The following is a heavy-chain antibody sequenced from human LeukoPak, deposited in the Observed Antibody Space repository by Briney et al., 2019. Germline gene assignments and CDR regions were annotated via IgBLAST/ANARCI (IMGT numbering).Heavy chain of an antibody. D-gene: IGHD4-23*01. CDR2: IIPIFGTA. CDR1: GGAFSSYA. CDR3: ARAFDYGGNPPYY. J-gene: IGHJ4*02. V-gene: IGHV1-69*01. Sequence: ASVKVSCKASGGAFSSYAISWVRQAPGQGLEWMGGIIPIFGTANYAQKFQGRVTITADESTSTANMELSSLRAEYTAVYSVARAFDYGGNPPYYWGQGTLVTVSS.